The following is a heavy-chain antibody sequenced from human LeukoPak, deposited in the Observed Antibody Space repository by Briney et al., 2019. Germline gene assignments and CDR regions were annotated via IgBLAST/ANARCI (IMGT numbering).Heavy chain of an antibody. V-gene: IGHV2-70*11. Sequence: SGPTLVNPTQTLTLTCSFSGFSLSTSGMCVNWIRQPPGKALEWLARIDWDDDKYYSTSLKTRLTISKDTSKNQVVLTMTNMDPVDTAMYYCARSSGFGELYFDYWGRGTLVTVSS. CDR3: ARSSGFGELYFDY. J-gene: IGHJ4*02. D-gene: IGHD3-10*01. CDR2: IDWDDDK. CDR1: GFSLSTSGMC.